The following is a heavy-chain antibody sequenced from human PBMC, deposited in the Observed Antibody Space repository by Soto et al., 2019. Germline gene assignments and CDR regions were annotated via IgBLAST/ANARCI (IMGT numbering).Heavy chain of an antibody. D-gene: IGHD3-16*02. V-gene: IGHV3-7*03. J-gene: IGHJ4*02. Sequence: GGSLRLSCAASGSKSSDDWMSWVRQAPGRGLEWVGNIKHDTSEAHYADSVKGRFTITRDNIKNFLIPEKKGLRSDKTASYDCARDGRLFSGPYRPSRFDYWGLGTLVTVSS. CDR2: IKHDTSEA. CDR1: GSKSSDDW. CDR3: ARDGRLFSGPYRPSRFDY.